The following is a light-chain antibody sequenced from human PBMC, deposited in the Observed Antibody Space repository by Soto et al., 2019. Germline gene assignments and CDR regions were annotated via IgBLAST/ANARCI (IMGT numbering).Light chain of an antibody. CDR1: QSVSSSY. Sequence: EMVLTQSPGTLSLSPGERATLSCRASQSVSSSYLAWYQQKPGQAPRLLIYGASSRATGIPDRFSGSGSGTDFTLNISRLEPEDFAVYYCQQDGSSPYTFGQGTKLEIK. CDR3: QQDGSSPYT. J-gene: IGKJ2*01. V-gene: IGKV3-20*01. CDR2: GAS.